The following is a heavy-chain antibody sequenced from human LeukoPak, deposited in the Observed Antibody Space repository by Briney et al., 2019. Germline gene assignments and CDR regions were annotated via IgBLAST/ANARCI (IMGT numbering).Heavy chain of an antibody. CDR3: ARGPRGRSGSYIYYYYYMDV. Sequence: ASVKVSCKASGYTFTSYYMHWVRQAPGQGLEWMGIINPSGGSTSYAQKFQGRVTMTRDTSTSTVYTELSSLRSEDTAVYYCARGPRGRSGSYIYYYYYMDVWGKGTTVTVSS. V-gene: IGHV1-46*01. CDR2: INPSGGST. CDR1: GYTFTSYY. J-gene: IGHJ6*03. D-gene: IGHD1-26*01.